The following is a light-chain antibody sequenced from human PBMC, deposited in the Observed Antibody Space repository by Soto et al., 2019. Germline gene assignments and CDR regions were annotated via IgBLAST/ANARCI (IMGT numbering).Light chain of an antibody. J-gene: IGKJ1*01. V-gene: IGKV3-20*01. CDR2: AAS. CDR3: QQYGSSPWT. Sequence: EIVLTQSPGTLSLSPGERATLSCRASQSVSSSYLAWYQQKPCQAPRLLIYAASRRATGIPDRFSGSGSGTDFTLTISRLEPEDFAVYYCQQYGSSPWTFGQGTKVDIK. CDR1: QSVSSSY.